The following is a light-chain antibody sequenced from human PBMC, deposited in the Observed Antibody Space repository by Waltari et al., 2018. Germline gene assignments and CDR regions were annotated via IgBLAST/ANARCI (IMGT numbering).Light chain of an antibody. CDR3: QQRSTGLGT. V-gene: IGKV3-11*01. Sequence: EIVLTQSPATLSLSPGERATLSCRASQSVSSYLAWYQQKPGQAPRLLIYDASNRATGIPARFSGSGSGTDFTLTISSLEPEDFAVYYCQQRSTGLGTFGQGTKLEIK. CDR2: DAS. CDR1: QSVSSY. J-gene: IGKJ2*02.